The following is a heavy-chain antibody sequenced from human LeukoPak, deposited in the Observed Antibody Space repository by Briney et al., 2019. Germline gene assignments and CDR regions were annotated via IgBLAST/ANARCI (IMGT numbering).Heavy chain of an antibody. CDR3: ARATAPRRIPTIRSTKKYYYYYMDV. Sequence: GGSLRLSCAASGFTFNSYDIHWVRQAPGKGLEWVAFIRYDGSNKNYADSVKGRFTISRDNSKNTLYLQMNSLRAEDTAVYYCARATAPRRIPTIRSTKKYYYYYMDVWGKGTTVTISS. D-gene: IGHD1-1*01. V-gene: IGHV3-30*02. CDR2: IRYDGSNK. CDR1: GFTFNSYD. J-gene: IGHJ6*03.